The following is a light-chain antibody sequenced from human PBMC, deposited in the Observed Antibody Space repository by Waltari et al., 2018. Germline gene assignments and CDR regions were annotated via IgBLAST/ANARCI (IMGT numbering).Light chain of an antibody. V-gene: IGLV1-47*01. CDR2: RSN. CDR3: AAWDDSLSRLV. Sequence: QSVLTQPPSASGTPGQRVTISCSGSSSTIGSNYVCWYQQLPGAAPKLLIYRSNPRPSGVPDRFSGSKSGTSASLAISELRSEDEAVYYCAAWDDSLSRLVFGAGTTVTIL. CDR1: SSTIGSNY. J-gene: IGLJ1*01.